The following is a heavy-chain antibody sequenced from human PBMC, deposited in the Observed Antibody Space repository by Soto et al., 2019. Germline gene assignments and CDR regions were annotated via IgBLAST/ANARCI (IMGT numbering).Heavy chain of an antibody. Sequence: PSETLSLTCTVSGGSISSSSYYWGWIRQPPGKGLEWIGSIYYSGSTYYNPSLKSRVTISVDTSKNQFSLKLSSVTAADTAVYYCARLGPHDSSGYYYSQDVGYWGQGTLVTVSS. CDR2: IYYSGST. V-gene: IGHV4-39*01. CDR1: GGSISSSSYY. D-gene: IGHD3-22*01. J-gene: IGHJ4*02. CDR3: ARLGPHDSSGYYYSQDVGY.